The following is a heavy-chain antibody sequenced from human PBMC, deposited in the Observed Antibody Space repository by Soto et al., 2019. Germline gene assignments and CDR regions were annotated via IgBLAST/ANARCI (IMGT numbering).Heavy chain of an antibody. Sequence: PGGSLRLSCAPSGFTFSSYEMNWVRQAPGKGLEWVSCISVSGTMRFYADAVKGRFTISRDNTKKILYLQMNSLRAEDTALYYCATAGLTGTVWGQGTTVTVSS. CDR1: GFTFSSYE. V-gene: IGHV3-48*03. CDR3: ATAGLTGTV. J-gene: IGHJ6*02. D-gene: IGHD3-9*01. CDR2: ISVSGTMR.